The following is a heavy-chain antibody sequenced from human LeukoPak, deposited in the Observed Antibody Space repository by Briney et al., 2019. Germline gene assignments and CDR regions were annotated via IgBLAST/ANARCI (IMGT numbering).Heavy chain of an antibody. CDR2: IYQSGNT. Sequence: PSETLSLTCTVSGDSIRNSYWNWIRQSPGKGLEWIGYIYQSGNTNYNPSLKSRLTMSIDTSKNQFSLNLNSVTAADTAVYYCARGNYGSGSYYVVDFDYWGQGTLVTVSS. CDR3: ARGNYGSGSYYVVDFDY. D-gene: IGHD3-10*01. J-gene: IGHJ4*02. CDR1: GDSIRNSY. V-gene: IGHV4-59*01.